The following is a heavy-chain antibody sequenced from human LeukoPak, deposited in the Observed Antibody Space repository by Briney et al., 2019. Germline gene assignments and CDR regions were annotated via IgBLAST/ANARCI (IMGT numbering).Heavy chain of an antibody. CDR3: AREKAYARYYYYMDV. CDR2: IRYDGSNK. CDR1: GFTFSSYG. D-gene: IGHD3-16*01. J-gene: IGHJ6*03. V-gene: IGHV3-30*02. Sequence: GGSLRLSCAASGFTFSSYGMHWVRQAPGKGLEWVAFIRYDGSNKYYADSVKGRFTISRDNSKNTLYLQMNSLRAEDTAVYYCAREKAYARYYYYMDVWGKGTTVTVSS.